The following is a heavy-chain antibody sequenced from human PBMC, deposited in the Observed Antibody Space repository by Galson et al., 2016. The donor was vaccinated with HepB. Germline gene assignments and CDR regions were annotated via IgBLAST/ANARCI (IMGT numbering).Heavy chain of an antibody. CDR2: TIPLFGTP. CDR3: ARSLHVGATIPVFVD. V-gene: IGHV1-69*13. D-gene: IGHD1-26*01. Sequence: SVKVSCKASGGSFDTIPIHRVRQTPDHGLEWMGGTIPLFGTPNYAEKFQGRLTITADDSTRPTYMDLSRSTSDDTAVYFCARSLHVGATIPVFVDWGQGTLVTVSS. CDR1: GGSFDTIP. J-gene: IGHJ4*02.